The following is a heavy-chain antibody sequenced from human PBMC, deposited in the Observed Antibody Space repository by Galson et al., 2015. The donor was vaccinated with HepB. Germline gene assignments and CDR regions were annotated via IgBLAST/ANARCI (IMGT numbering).Heavy chain of an antibody. CDR1: GGSLSSFY. V-gene: IGHV4-59*08. CDR2: IYYSGST. Sequence: TLSLTCSVSGGSLSSFYWNWIRQPPGKGLEWIGYIYYSGSTTYNPSLKSRVTISVDTSKNQFSLKLNSVTAADTAVYYCARQGPPYWYFDLWGRGSLVTVSS. J-gene: IGHJ2*01. CDR3: ARQGPPYWYFDL.